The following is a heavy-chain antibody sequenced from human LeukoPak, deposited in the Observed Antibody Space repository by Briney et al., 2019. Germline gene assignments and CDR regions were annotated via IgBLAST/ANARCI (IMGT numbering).Heavy chain of an antibody. CDR1: GFTFSSHA. J-gene: IGHJ4*02. CDR3: ARSPSSWYGSTDY. Sequence: PGRSLKISCAASGFTFSSHAFHWVRQAPGKGLEGVALISYDGSNKYYADSVKGRFTISRDNSKSTLYLQLNSLRVEDTAVYYCARSPSSWYGSTDYWGQGTLVTVSS. D-gene: IGHD6-13*01. V-gene: IGHV3-30-3*01. CDR2: ISYDGSNK.